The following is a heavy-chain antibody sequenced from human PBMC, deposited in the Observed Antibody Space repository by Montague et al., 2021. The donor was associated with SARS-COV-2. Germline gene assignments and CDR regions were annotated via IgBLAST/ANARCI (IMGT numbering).Heavy chain of an antibody. CDR1: GFTFSRHE. D-gene: IGHD3-10*01. CDR2: ITSDGGII. V-gene: IGHV3-48*03. J-gene: IGHJ6*02. Sequence: SLRLSCAASGFTFSRHEVSWVRQAPGKGLGWVSYITSDGGIIYYADFVEGRFTISRDNAKNSLYLHMNSLRVGDTAVYYCATLARGLFDHGMDVWGQGTTVTVSS. CDR3: ATLARGLFDHGMDV.